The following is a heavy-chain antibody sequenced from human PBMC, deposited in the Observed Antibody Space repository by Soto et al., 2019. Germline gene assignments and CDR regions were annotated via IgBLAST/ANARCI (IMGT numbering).Heavy chain of an antibody. Sequence: EVQLVESGGKLVQPGWSLRLSCAASGFTFDDFAMHWVRQGPGKGLEWVSGISWDGGKVAYGNFVEGRFTISRDNAKNSLYLQMSSLRPEDTALYFCARAMTGTLVASGFDVWGQGTMVTVSS. J-gene: IGHJ3*01. D-gene: IGHD3-9*01. CDR1: GFTFDDFA. CDR3: ARAMTGTLVASGFDV. CDR2: ISWDGGKV. V-gene: IGHV3-9*01.